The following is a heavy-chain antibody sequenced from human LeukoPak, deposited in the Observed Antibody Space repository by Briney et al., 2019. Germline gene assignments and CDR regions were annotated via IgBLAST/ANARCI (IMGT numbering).Heavy chain of an antibody. J-gene: IGHJ4*02. CDR2: IYYSGST. D-gene: IGHD6-19*01. Sequence: SETLSLTCTVSGGSISSSSYYWGWIRQPPGKGLEWIGSIYYSGSTYYNPSLKSRVTISVDTSKNQFSLKLSSVTAADTAVYYCARLGGSGLTDYWGQGTLVTVSS. V-gene: IGHV4-39*01. CDR1: GGSISSSSYY. CDR3: ARLGGSGLTDY.